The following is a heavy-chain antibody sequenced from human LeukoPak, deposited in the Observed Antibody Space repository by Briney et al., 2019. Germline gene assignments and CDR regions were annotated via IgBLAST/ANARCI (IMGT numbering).Heavy chain of an antibody. CDR1: GGSISSGGYS. V-gene: IGHV4-30-2*01. CDR2: IYHSGST. J-gene: IGHJ4*02. D-gene: IGHD3-9*01. Sequence: SETLSLTCALSGGSISSGGYSWSWIRQPPGKGLEWIGYIYHSGSTYYNPSLKSRVTISVDTSKNQFSLKLSSVTAADTAVYYCARNTDSDWLSLAYWGQGTLVTVSS. CDR3: ARNTDSDWLSLAY.